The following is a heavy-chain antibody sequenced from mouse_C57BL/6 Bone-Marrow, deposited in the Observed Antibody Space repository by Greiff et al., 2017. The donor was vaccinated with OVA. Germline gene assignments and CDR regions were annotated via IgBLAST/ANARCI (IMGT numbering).Heavy chain of an antibody. V-gene: IGHV5-15*04. J-gene: IGHJ4*01. Sequence: EVKLVESGGGLVQPGGSLKLSCAASGFTFSDYGMAWVRQAPRKGPEWVAFISNLAYSIYYADTVTGRFTISRENAKNTLYLEMSSLRAEDTAMYYWARWGNGGGFYAMDYWGQGTSGTVSS. CDR1: GFTFSDYG. CDR3: ARWGNGGGFYAMDY. CDR2: ISNLAYSI.